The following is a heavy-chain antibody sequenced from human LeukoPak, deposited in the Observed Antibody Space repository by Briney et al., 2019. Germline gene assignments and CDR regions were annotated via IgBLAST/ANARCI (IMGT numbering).Heavy chain of an antibody. CDR2: INHSGST. V-gene: IGHV4-34*01. J-gene: IGHJ6*02. CDR1: GGSFSGYF. CDR3: ARGRACTSTSCYAPNYYYYYGMDV. D-gene: IGHD2-2*01. Sequence: SETLSLTCAVYGGSFSGYFWSWIRQPPGKGLEWIGEINHSGSTNYNPSLKSRVTISVDTSKNQFSLKLTSVTAADTGVFYCARGRACTSTSCYAPNYYYYYGMDVWGQGTTVTVSS.